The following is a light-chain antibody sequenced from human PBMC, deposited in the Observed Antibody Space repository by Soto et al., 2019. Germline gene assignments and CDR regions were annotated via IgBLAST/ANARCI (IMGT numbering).Light chain of an antibody. Sequence: DIQMTQSPSSLSATVGERYTNNSRQSQRISSYLNWYQQKPGKAPKLLIYAASSLQSGVPSRFSGSGSGTDFTLTISSLQPEDFATYYCQQSYSTPPAFGGGTEVDIK. J-gene: IGKJ4*01. CDR2: AAS. CDR3: QQSYSTPPA. CDR1: QRISSY. V-gene: IGKV1-39*01.